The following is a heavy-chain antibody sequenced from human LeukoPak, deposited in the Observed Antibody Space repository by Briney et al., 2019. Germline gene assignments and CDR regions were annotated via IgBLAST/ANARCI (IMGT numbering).Heavy chain of an antibody. D-gene: IGHD6-6*01. J-gene: IGHJ5*02. CDR2: IIPILGIA. CDR1: GGTFSSYA. CDR3: ARDVEGIAARLTNNWFDP. V-gene: IGHV1-69*10. Sequence: ASVKVSCKASGGTFSSYAISWVRQAPGQGLEWMGWIIPILGIANYAQKFQGRVTITADKSTSTAYMELSSLRSEDTAVYYCARDVEGIAARLTNNWFDPWGQGTLVTVSS.